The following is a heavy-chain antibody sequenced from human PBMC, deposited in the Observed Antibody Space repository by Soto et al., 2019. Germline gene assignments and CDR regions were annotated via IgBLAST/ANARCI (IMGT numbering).Heavy chain of an antibody. J-gene: IGHJ4*02. V-gene: IGHV3-30*18. CDR2: ISFDGRNT. CDR3: ANPWGSSGYGFDN. CDR1: GFTVSSFA. Sequence: QVQLVESGGGVVQPGRSLRLSCAASGFTVSSFAMHWVRQVPGKGLEWVAVISFDGRNTYYGDSVKGRFTISRDHSKNTLYLQMNGLRREDTAVYYCANPWGSSGYGFDNWGQGTLVTVSS. D-gene: IGHD3-22*01.